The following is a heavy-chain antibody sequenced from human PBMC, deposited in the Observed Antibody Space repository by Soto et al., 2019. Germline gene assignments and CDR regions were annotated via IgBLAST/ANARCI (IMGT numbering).Heavy chain of an antibody. Sequence: ASVKVSCKASGYTFTSYGISWVRQAPGQGLEWMGWISAYNGNTNYAQKFQGRATITADESTSTAYMELSSLRSEDTAVYYCASAKGGYNYDYWGQGTLVTVSS. J-gene: IGHJ4*02. V-gene: IGHV1-18*01. CDR3: ASAKGGYNYDY. CDR2: ISAYNGNT. D-gene: IGHD5-12*01. CDR1: GYTFTSYG.